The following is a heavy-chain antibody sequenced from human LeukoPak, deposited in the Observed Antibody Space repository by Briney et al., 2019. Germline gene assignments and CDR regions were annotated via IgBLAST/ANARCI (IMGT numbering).Heavy chain of an antibody. J-gene: IGHJ4*02. CDR1: GYTFTDYY. V-gene: IGHV1-2*02. D-gene: IGHD4/OR15-4a*01. CDR3: ARVHWQTGGWCSPDY. Sequence: ASVKVSCKASGYTFTDYYIHWVRQAPGQGLEWMGWINPNNDDTNYAQKFQGSVTMTRDTSISTANMELSGLTVDDTAVYYCARVHWQTGGWCSPDYWGQGTLVTVSS. CDR2: INPNNDDT.